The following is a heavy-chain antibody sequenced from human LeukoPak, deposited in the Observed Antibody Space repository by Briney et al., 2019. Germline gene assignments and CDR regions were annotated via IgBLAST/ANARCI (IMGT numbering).Heavy chain of an antibody. CDR2: ISGGGGST. CDR1: GFTFSHYA. V-gene: IGHV3-23*01. J-gene: IGHJ4*02. D-gene: IGHD6-6*01. CDR3: AKDRGSSPGLDSPVFDY. Sequence: PVSSLRLSCAPSGFTFSHYAMNWVRQAPRKGLEWVSAISGGGGSTYYADSVKGRSTISRDNSKNTLFLQMNSLRAEDTAVYYCAKDRGSSPGLDSPVFDYWGQGTLVTVSS.